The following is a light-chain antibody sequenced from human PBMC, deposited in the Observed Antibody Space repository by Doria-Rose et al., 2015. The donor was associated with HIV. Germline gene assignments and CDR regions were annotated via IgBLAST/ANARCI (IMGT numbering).Light chain of an antibody. J-gene: IGKJ5*01. CDR1: QRVKSRY. CDR2: DAS. CDR3: QQYGTSRGT. Sequence: EIVLTQSPGTLSLSPGERATLSCRASQRVKSRYLAWYQQKPGQAPRLLIYDASTRATGIPDRFSGSGSGTDFTFTISRLEPEDVAVYYCQQYGTSRGTFGQGTRLEIK. V-gene: IGKV3-20*01.